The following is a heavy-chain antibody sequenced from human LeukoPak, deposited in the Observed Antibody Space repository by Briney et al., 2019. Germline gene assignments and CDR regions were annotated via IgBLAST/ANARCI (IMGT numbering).Heavy chain of an antibody. D-gene: IGHD1-20*01. CDR3: ARPASITGTHDAFDI. CDR1: GGTFSSYA. V-gene: IGHV1-69*05. Sequence: ASVKVSCKGSGGTFSSYAISWVRQAPGQGLECMGGIIPIFGTANYAQKFQGRVTITTDESTSTAYMELSSLRSEDTAVYYCARPASITGTHDAFDIWGQGTMVTVSS. CDR2: IIPIFGTA. J-gene: IGHJ3*02.